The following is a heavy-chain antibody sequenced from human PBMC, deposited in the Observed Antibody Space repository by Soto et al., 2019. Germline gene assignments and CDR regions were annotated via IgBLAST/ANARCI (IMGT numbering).Heavy chain of an antibody. V-gene: IGHV3-33*01. CDR3: ARGTSHFYYYMDV. J-gene: IGHJ6*03. CDR2: IWYDGGRD. CDR1: GFKFSYYG. Sequence: QVQLVESGGGVVQPGTSLRLSCTASGFKFSYYGMHWVRQGPGKGLEWVAVIWYDGGRDYYSDSVEGRFTISRDNFKNTVYLAMNSLRVEDTAVYYCARGTSHFYYYMDVWGEGTTVTVSS. D-gene: IGHD3-16*01.